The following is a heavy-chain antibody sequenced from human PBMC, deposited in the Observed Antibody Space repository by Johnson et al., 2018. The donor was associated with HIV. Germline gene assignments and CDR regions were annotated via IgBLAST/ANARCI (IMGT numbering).Heavy chain of an antibody. CDR1: GFTFSSYA. Sequence: VQLVESGGGLVQPGGSLRFSCAVSGFTFSSYAMSWVRQAPGKGLEWVSAISGSGGSTYYADSVKGRFTLTRDNSKNTMYLQMNSLRAEDTAVYYCARHSTSSTMGAFDIWGQGTMVTVSS. V-gene: IGHV3-23*04. J-gene: IGHJ3*02. D-gene: IGHD6-6*01. CDR2: ISGSGGST. CDR3: ARHSTSSTMGAFDI.